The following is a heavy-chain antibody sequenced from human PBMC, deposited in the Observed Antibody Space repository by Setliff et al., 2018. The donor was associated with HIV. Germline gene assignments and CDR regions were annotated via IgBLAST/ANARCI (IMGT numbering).Heavy chain of an antibody. J-gene: IGHJ4*02. D-gene: IGHD3-10*01. Sequence: SETLSLTCTVSGDSISRSSYYWGWIRQPPGKGLEWIGNIYYIGITNYYPSLESRVTISVDTSKNQFSLKVNSVTAADTAVYYCARGLNYYGSGSYYTGFDYWGQGTLVTVSS. CDR3: ARGLNYYGSGSYYTGFDY. CDR1: GDSISRSSYY. V-gene: IGHV4-39*01. CDR2: IYYIGIT.